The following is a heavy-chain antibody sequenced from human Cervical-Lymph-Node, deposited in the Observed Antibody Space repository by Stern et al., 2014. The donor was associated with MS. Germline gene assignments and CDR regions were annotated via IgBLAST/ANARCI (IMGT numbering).Heavy chain of an antibody. V-gene: IGHV3-11*01. CDR1: GFTFSDSY. CDR3: TRASATVTRIFDY. D-gene: IGHD4-17*01. J-gene: IGHJ4*02. CDR2: ISSSGSTI. Sequence: VQLVESGGDLVKPGGSLRLSCAASGFTFSDSYMSWIRQAPGKGLEWVSYISSSGSTINYADSVKGRFTISRDNAKSSLYLQMNSLRAEDTAVYYCTRASATVTRIFDYWGQGTLVTVSS.